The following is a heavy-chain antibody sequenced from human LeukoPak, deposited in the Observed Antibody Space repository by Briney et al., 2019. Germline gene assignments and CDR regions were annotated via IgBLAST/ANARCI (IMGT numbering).Heavy chain of an antibody. J-gene: IGHJ4*02. CDR2: IVVGSGNT. D-gene: IGHD2-21*02. CDR3: AADPWCGGDCYQFDY. V-gene: IGHV1-58*01. CDR1: GFTFTSSA. Sequence: TSVKISCKASGFTFTSSAVQWVRQARGQRLEWIGWIVVGSGNTNYAQKFQERVTITRDMSTSTAYMELSSLRSEDTAVYYCAADPWCGGDCYQFDYWGQGTLVSVSS.